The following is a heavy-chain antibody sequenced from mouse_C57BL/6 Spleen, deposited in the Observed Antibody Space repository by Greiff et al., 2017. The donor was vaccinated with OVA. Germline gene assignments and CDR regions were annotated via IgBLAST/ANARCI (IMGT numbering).Heavy chain of an antibody. CDR3: ARREYSNSYYYAMDY. J-gene: IGHJ4*01. CDR1: GYTFTDHT. D-gene: IGHD2-5*01. V-gene: IGHV1-78*01. CDR2: IYPRDGST. Sequence: VQLQQSDAELVKPGASVKISCKVSGYTFTDHTIHWMKQRPEQGLEWIGYIYPRDGSTKYNEKFKGKATLTADKSSSTAYMQLNSLTSEDSAVYFCARREYSNSYYYAMDYWGQGTSVTVSS.